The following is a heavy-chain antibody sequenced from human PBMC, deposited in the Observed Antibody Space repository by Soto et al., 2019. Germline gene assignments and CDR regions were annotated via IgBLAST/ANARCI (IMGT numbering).Heavy chain of an antibody. CDR3: ASKTNGANYTSDQPFHI. CDR2: ISSSGTYI. Sequence: IAGASSRIIVIGCRRNCKKKAPGKGLEWVSSISSSGTYIYYADSVKARFTIARDNAKNSLSLQMDSLRAEDTAVHYCASKTNGANYTSDQPFHIWGPGPMVPV. CDR1: RIIVIGCR. D-gene: IGHD1-7*01. V-gene: IGHV3-21*01. J-gene: IGHJ3*02.